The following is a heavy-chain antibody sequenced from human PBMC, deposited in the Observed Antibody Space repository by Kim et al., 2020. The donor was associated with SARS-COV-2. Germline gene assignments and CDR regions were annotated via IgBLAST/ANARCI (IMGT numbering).Heavy chain of an antibody. J-gene: IGHJ3*02. Sequence: GGSLRLSCAASGFTVSSNYMSWVRQAPGKGLECVSAIYSGGSTYYADSVKSRFTIIRDNSKNRLHLQMKSLRAEDTAVNYYETVVSDDFDIWGQGTMVTV. CDR3: ETVVSDDFDI. CDR1: GFTVSSNY. V-gene: IGHV3-66*01. D-gene: IGHD2-21*01. CDR2: IYSGGST.